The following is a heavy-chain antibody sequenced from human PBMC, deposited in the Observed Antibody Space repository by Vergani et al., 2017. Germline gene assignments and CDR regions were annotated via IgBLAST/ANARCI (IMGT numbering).Heavy chain of an antibody. J-gene: IGHJ4*02. CDR1: GESIRSGSHY. D-gene: IGHD7-27*01. CDR2: IHTGGST. Sequence: QVKLQESGPGLLKPSQTLSLTCTVSGESIRSGSHYWSWIRQPAGKGPDWIGHIHTGGSTDLNPSFKSRVTMSIDTSKNQFSLKLTSVTAADTAVYYCATGAGPFDIWGQGTLVTVSS. CDR3: ATGAGPFDI. V-gene: IGHV4-61*02.